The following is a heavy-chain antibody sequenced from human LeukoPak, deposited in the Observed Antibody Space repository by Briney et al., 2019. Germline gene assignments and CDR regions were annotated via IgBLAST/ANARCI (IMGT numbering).Heavy chain of an antibody. CDR1: GFTFSNAW. Sequence: GGSLRLSCAASGFTFSNAWMSWVRQAPGKGLEWVGRIKSKTDGGTRDYTAPVKGRFTISRDDSKNTLYLQMNSLKIEDTAVYYCTTGPFDYYGSASYLANGMDVWGQGTTVTVSS. V-gene: IGHV3-15*01. J-gene: IGHJ6*02. CDR3: TTGPFDYYGSASYLANGMDV. CDR2: IKSKTDGGTR. D-gene: IGHD3-10*01.